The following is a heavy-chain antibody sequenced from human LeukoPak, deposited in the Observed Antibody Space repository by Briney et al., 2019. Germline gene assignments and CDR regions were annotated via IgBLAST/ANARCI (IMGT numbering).Heavy chain of an antibody. D-gene: IGHD1-1*01. J-gene: IGHJ4*02. V-gene: IGHV1-2*02. CDR3: ARGRRTGTAFLDY. CDR2: INPNSGGT. Sequence: ASVKVSCKASGCTVTGYYMHWVRQAPGQGLEWMGWINPNSGGTNYAQKFQGRVTMTRDTSISTAYMELSRLRSDDTAVYYCARGRRTGTAFLDYWGQGTLVTVSS. CDR1: GCTVTGYY.